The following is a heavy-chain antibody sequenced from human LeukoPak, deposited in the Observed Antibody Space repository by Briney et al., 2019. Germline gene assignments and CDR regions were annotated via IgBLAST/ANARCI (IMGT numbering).Heavy chain of an antibody. V-gene: IGHV3-30*18. J-gene: IGHJ4*02. CDR3: AKMQGYFDY. CDR2: ISFDGSDK. CDR1: RFTFSSYA. Sequence: GRSLRLSCAASRFTFSSYAMHWVRQAPGKGLEWVAVISFDGSDKYFADSVKGRFTISRDNSKNMLYLQMSSLRAEDTAIYYCAKMQGYFDYWGQGTLVPVSS.